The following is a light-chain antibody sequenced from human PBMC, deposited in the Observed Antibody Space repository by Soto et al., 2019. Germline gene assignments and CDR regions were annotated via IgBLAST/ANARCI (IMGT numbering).Light chain of an antibody. CDR2: KAS. V-gene: IGKV2-30*01. J-gene: IGKJ2*01. CDR3: MQGTRWPPGT. CDR1: HSLMYSDGISY. Sequence: DVVMTQSPLSLPVTLGQPASISCRSSHSLMYSDGISYLSWFQQRPGQSPRRLIYKASNRDSWVPASFSESGSGTDCTLKISRVEADDVGVYYCMQGTRWPPGTLGQGTKLEIK.